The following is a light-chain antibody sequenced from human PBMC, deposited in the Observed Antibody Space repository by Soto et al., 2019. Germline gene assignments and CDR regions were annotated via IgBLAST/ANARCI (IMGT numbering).Light chain of an antibody. CDR1: QGIRNF. CDR3: QKYSSVPV. J-gene: IGKJ3*01. Sequence: DIHMTQSPTSLSASVGDRVTITCRASQGIRNFVAWYQQKPGKAPKLLIYAASTLQSGVPSRFSGSGSGTDITLTINSLQPEDVATYSCQKYSSVPVFGPGTKVEIK. V-gene: IGKV1-27*01. CDR2: AAS.